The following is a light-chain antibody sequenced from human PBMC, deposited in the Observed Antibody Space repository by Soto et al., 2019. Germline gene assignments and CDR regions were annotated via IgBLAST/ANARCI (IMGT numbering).Light chain of an antibody. Sequence: QSALTQPPSASGSPGQSVTISCTGTSSDVGGYNYVSWYQQHPGKAPKLLIYEVTKRPSGVPDRFSASRSGNTASLTVSGLQVDDEADYYCSSYAGSNNLVFGGGTQLTVL. V-gene: IGLV2-8*01. CDR2: EVT. CDR1: SSDVGGYNY. CDR3: SSYAGSNNLV. J-gene: IGLJ2*01.